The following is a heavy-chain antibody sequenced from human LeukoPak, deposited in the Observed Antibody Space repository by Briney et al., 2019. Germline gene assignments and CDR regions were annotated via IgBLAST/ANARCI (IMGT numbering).Heavy chain of an antibody. J-gene: IGHJ4*02. Sequence: GGSLRLSCAASGFTFSGSAMHWVRQTSGKGLEWAGRIRSKTNSYATAYAASVKGRFTISRDDSKNTAYLQMNSLKTEDTAVYYCTRIETTVTGFDYWGQGTLVTVSS. D-gene: IGHD4-17*01. CDR3: TRIETTVTGFDY. CDR2: IRSKTNSYAT. V-gene: IGHV3-73*01. CDR1: GFTFSGSA.